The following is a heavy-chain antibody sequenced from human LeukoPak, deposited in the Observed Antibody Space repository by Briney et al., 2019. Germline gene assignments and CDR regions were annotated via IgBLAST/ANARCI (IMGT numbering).Heavy chain of an antibody. Sequence: ASVKVSCKASGYTFTSYGISWVRQAPGQGLEWMGWMNPNSGNTGYAQKFQGRVTITRNTSISTAYMELSRLRSDDTAVYYCARDPSSGWYFADYWGQGTLVTVSS. V-gene: IGHV1-8*03. CDR1: GYTFTSYG. J-gene: IGHJ4*02. CDR3: ARDPSSGWYFADY. CDR2: MNPNSGNT. D-gene: IGHD6-19*01.